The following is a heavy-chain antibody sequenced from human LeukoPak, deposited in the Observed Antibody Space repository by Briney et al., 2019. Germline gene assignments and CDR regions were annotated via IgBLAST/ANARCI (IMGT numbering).Heavy chain of an antibody. V-gene: IGHV4-4*09. D-gene: IGHD2-2*01. Sequence: SETLSLTCTVSGGSISSYYWSWIRQPPGKGLEWIGYIYTSGSTNYNPSLKSRVTISVDTSKNPFSLKLSSVTAADTAVYYCARQSLNGGRYCSSTSCPPAEYYYYYMDVWGKGTTVTVSS. J-gene: IGHJ6*03. CDR1: GGSISSYY. CDR2: IYTSGST. CDR3: ARQSLNGGRYCSSTSCPPAEYYYYYMDV.